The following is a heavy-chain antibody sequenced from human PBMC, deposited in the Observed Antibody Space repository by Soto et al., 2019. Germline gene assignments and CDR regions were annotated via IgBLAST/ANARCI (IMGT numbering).Heavy chain of an antibody. J-gene: IGHJ6*03. Sequence: QVQLQQWGAGLLKPSETLSLTCAVSRGSFSGYSWNWIRQPPGKGLKWIGGINLSGSTNSNPSLKSRVTRSVDTSKNQFSLRLTALTAADTAVYYCARGFPVYAYYSYLAVWGKGPTVTVSS. D-gene: IGHD2-8*01. V-gene: IGHV4-34*01. CDR2: INLSGST. CDR3: ARGFPVYAYYSYLAV. CDR1: RGSFSGYS.